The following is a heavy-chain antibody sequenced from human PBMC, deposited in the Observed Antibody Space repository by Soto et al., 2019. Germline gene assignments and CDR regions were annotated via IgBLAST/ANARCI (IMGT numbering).Heavy chain of an antibody. CDR2: IDPSHSYI. V-gene: IGHV5-10-1*01. CDR3: ARHGAAIWLGY. Sequence: GESLITCCKSSGYIFSYRWICWGRQVPGRGLQWMGNIDPSHSYINYNPAFRGHVTISVDKSGSTAYLHWSSLGPSDTAIYYCARHGAAIWLGYWGQGTLVTVSS. D-gene: IGHD3-16*01. J-gene: IGHJ4*02. CDR1: GYIFSYRW.